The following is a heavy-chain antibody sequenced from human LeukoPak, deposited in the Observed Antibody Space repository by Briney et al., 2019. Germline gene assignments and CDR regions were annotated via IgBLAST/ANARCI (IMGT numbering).Heavy chain of an antibody. CDR3: AKARGSSGWYGQYFQH. J-gene: IGHJ1*01. CDR1: GFTFSSYG. CDR2: ISYDGSNK. D-gene: IGHD6-19*01. V-gene: IGHV3-30*18. Sequence: GGSLRLSCAASGFTFSSYGMHWVRQAPGKGLEWVAVISYDGSNKYYADSVKGRFTISRDNSKNTLYLQMNSLRAEGTAVYYCAKARGSSGWYGQYFQHWGQGTLVTVSS.